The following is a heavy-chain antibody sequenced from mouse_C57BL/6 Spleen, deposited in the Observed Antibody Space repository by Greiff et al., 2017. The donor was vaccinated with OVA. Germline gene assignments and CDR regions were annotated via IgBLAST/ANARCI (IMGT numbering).Heavy chain of an antibody. CDR2: ISNGGGST. J-gene: IGHJ1*03. D-gene: IGHD1-1*01. CDR3: ARPYYYGSSYYFDV. Sequence: EVQGVESGGGLVQPGGSLKLSCAASGFTFSDYYMYWVRQTPEKRLEWVAYISNGGGSTYYPDTVKGRFTISRDNAKNTLYLQMSRLKSEDTAMYYCARPYYYGSSYYFDVWGTGTTVTVSS. V-gene: IGHV5-12*01. CDR1: GFTFSDYY.